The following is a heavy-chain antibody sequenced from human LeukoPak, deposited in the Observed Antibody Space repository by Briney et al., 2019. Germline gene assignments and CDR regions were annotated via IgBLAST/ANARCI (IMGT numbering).Heavy chain of an antibody. V-gene: IGHV3-15*01. J-gene: IGHJ2*01. CDR1: GFTFSNAW. Sequence: GGSLRLSCAASGFTFSNAWMSWVRQAPGKGLEWVGRIKSKTDGGTTDYAAPVKGRFTISRDDSKNTLYLQMNSLKTEDTAVYYCAKDSAVTTPWYFDLWGRGTLVTVSS. CDR2: IKSKTDGGTT. D-gene: IGHD4-17*01. CDR3: AKDSAVTTPWYFDL.